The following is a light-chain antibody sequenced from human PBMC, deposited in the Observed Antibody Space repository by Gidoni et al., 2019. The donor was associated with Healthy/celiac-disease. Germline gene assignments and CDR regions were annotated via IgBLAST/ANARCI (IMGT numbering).Light chain of an antibody. V-gene: IGKV3-11*01. CDR2: DAS. J-gene: IGKJ4*01. CDR1: QSVRSY. CDR3: QKRSNV. Sequence: EIVFTQSPATLSLSPGERATLSCRASQSVRSYLAWYQQKPGQAPRLLIYDASNRATGIPARFSGSGSGTDFTLTISSQEPEDFAVYYCQKRSNVFGGXTKVEIK.